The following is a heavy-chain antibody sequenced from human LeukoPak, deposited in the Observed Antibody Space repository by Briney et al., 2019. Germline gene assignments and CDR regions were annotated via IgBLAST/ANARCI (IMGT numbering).Heavy chain of an antibody. CDR3: VRDITMVRGVLADYYYGMDV. D-gene: IGHD3-10*01. CDR1: GYTFTSYY. J-gene: IGHJ6*02. V-gene: IGHV1-46*01. CDR2: INPSGGST. Sequence: GASVKVSCKASGYTFTSYYMHWVRQAPGQGLEWMGIINPSGGSTSYAQKFQGRVTMTRDTSTSTVYMELGSLRSEDTAVYYCVRDITMVRGVLADYYYGMDVWGQGTTVTVSS.